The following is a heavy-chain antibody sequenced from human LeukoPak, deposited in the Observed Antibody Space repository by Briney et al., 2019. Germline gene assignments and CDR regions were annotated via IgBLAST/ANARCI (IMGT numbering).Heavy chain of an antibody. V-gene: IGHV3-30*04. CDR3: ARDRYDYGFDY. Sequence: GGSLRLSCAASGFTFSSYAMHWVRQAPGKGLEWVAVISYDGSNKYYADSVKGRFTISRDNAKNSLYLQMNSLRAEDTAVYYCARDRYDYGFDYWGQGTLVTVSS. CDR1: GFTFSSYA. CDR2: ISYDGSNK. D-gene: IGHD4/OR15-4a*01. J-gene: IGHJ4*02.